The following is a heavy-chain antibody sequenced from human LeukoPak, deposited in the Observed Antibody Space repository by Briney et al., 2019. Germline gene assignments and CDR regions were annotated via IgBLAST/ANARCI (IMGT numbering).Heavy chain of an antibody. CDR3: ARESYYGFSGDS. D-gene: IGHD3-10*01. J-gene: IGHJ4*02. Sequence: PSQTLSLTCSVYGGAIGSDGYHWNWIRQHPGKGLEWIGYIYYSGSASYNPSLKSRVTISVDTSKNQFSLRLSSVTAADTAVYYCARESYYGFSGDSWGLGSLVTVSS. V-gene: IGHV4-31*03. CDR2: IYYSGSA. CDR1: GGAIGSDGYH.